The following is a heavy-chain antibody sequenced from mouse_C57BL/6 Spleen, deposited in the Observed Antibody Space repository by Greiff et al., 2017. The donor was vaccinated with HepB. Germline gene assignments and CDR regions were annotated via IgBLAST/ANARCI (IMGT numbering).Heavy chain of an antibody. CDR3: GGDRSTTHYYAMDY. Sequence: QVQLQQSGPELVKPGASVKISCKASGYAFSSSWMNWVKQRPGKGLEWIGRIYPGDGDTNYNGKFKGKATLTADKSSSTAYMQLSSLTSEDSAVYFCGGDRSTTHYYAMDYWGQGTSVTVSS. J-gene: IGHJ4*01. CDR2: IYPGDGDT. V-gene: IGHV1-82*01. D-gene: IGHD2-14*01. CDR1: GYAFSSSW.